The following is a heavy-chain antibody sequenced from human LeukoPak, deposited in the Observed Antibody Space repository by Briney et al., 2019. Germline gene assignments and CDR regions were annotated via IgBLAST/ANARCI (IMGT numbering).Heavy chain of an antibody. V-gene: IGHV3-30*04. CDR1: GFTFSSYA. CDR2: ISYDGSNK. D-gene: IGHD6-19*01. CDR3: AREGGGSGWYRSNWFDP. Sequence: GRSLRLSCAASGFTFSSYAMHWVRQAPGKGLGWVAVISYDGSNKYYADSVKGRFTISRDNSKNTLYLQMNSLRAEDTAVYYCAREGGGSGWYRSNWFDPWGQGTLVTVSS. J-gene: IGHJ5*02.